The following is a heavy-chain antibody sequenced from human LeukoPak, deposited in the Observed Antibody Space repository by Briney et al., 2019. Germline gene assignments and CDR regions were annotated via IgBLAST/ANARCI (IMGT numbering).Heavy chain of an antibody. Sequence: GESLKISCKGSGYNFTSYWIGWLRQMPGKGLEWMGIIYPGDSDIRYSPSFQGQVTISVDKSISTSYLQWSSLKASDTAIYYCARASSAWYMFDYWGQGTLVIVSS. V-gene: IGHV5-51*01. CDR3: ARASSAWYMFDY. CDR1: GYNFTSYW. CDR2: IYPGDSDI. J-gene: IGHJ4*02. D-gene: IGHD6-19*01.